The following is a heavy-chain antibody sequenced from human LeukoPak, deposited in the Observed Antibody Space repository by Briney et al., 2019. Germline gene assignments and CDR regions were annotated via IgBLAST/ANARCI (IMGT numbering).Heavy chain of an antibody. CDR1: GFTFSGSA. Sequence: GGSLRLSCAASGFTFSGSAKHWVRQASGKGLEWIGRIRSKANSYATAYAASVKGRFTISRDDSKNTAYLQMNSLKTEDTAVYHCTRHPPYCTNGVCYFDYWGQGTLVTVSS. CDR2: IRSKANSYAT. V-gene: IGHV3-73*01. D-gene: IGHD2-8*01. CDR3: TRHPPYCTNGVCYFDY. J-gene: IGHJ4*02.